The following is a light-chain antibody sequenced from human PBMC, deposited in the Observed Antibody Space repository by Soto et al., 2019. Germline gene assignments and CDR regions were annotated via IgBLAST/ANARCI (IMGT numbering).Light chain of an antibody. CDR1: SSNIGAGYD. Sequence: QSVLTQPPSVSGAPGQRVTISCTGSSSNIGAGYDVHWYQQLPGTAPKLLIYGNSNRPSGVPDRFSGSKSGTSASLAITVLQAEDEADYYCQSYDSSLSWHWVFGGGTQLTVL. V-gene: IGLV1-40*01. CDR2: GNS. J-gene: IGLJ3*02. CDR3: QSYDSSLSWHWV.